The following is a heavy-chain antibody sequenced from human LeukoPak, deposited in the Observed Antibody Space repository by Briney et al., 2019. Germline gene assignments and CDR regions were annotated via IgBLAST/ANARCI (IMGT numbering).Heavy chain of an antibody. Sequence: SETLSLTCTVSGGSISSYYWNWIRQPPGKGLEWIGYIYYSGSTNCNPSLKSRVTISVDTSKNQFSLKLSSVTAADTAVYYCARRGDRICTSMNCPPHSYYYYMDVWGKGTTVSVSS. D-gene: IGHD2-2*01. J-gene: IGHJ6*03. CDR3: ARRGDRICTSMNCPPHSYYYYMDV. V-gene: IGHV4-59*01. CDR1: GGSISSYY. CDR2: IYYSGST.